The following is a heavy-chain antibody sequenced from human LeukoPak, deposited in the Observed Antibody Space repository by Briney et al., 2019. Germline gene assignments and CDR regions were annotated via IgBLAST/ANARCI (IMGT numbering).Heavy chain of an antibody. CDR1: GGSISRYY. J-gene: IGHJ4*02. V-gene: IGHV4-59*01. D-gene: IGHD1-14*01. CDR2: IYYSGST. CDR3: ARGARYPQGNLDY. Sequence: SETLSLTCTVSGGSISRYYWSWIRQPPGKGLEWIGCIYYSGSTNYNPSLKSRVTISVDTSKNQFSLKLNSVTAADTAVYYCARGARYPQGNLDYWGQGTLVTVSS.